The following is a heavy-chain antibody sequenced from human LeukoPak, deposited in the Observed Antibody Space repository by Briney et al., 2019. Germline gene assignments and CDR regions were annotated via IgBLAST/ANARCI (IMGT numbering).Heavy chain of an antibody. Sequence: GGSLRLSCAASGFTFSSYAMHWVRQAPGKGLEWVAVISYDGSNKYYADSVKGRFTISRDNSKNTPYLQMNSLRAEDTAVYYCARERIVAAFFDYWGQGTLVTVSS. CDR3: ARERIVAAFFDY. CDR2: ISYDGSNK. D-gene: IGHD5-12*01. CDR1: GFTFSSYA. V-gene: IGHV3-30-3*01. J-gene: IGHJ4*02.